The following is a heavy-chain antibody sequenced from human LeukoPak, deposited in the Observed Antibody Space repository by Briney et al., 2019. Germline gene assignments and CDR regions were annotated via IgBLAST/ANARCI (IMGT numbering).Heavy chain of an antibody. CDR3: ARDQEDFWSGYYVVNYYYGMDV. CDR2: IKQDGSEX. Sequence: YWMSWVRQAPGKGLEWVANIKQDGSEXYYVDSVKGRFTISRDNAKNSLYLQMNSLRAEDTAVYYCARDQEDFWSGYYVVNYYYGMDVWGQGTTVTVSS. J-gene: IGHJ6*02. CDR1: YW. D-gene: IGHD3-3*01. V-gene: IGHV3-7*01.